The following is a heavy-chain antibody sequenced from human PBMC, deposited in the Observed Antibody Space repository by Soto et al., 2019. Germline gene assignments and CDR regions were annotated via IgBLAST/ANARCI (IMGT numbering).Heavy chain of an antibody. Sequence: PGGSLRLSCAASGFTCSSYCMHRVRQAPGKGLECVETIWYDGSNKYYAESRKGRLNNSKDNYKNKLYLHKNSLRAEDTAVYYCARDCRDGKYYYESSDYSDYCGQGSLVSVS. CDR3: ARDCRDGKYYYESSDYSDY. J-gene: IGHJ4*02. D-gene: IGHD3-22*01. CDR2: IWYDGSNK. V-gene: IGHV3-33*01. CDR1: GFTCSSYC.